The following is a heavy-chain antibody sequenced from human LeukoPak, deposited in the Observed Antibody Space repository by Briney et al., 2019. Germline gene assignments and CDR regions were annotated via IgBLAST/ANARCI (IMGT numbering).Heavy chain of an antibody. CDR1: GFTFSSYA. V-gene: IGHV3-23*01. CDR3: AKGLRTGVGPYMGYHYYMDV. D-gene: IGHD3-16*01. CDR2: INDNGAGT. Sequence: PGGSLRLSCAASGFTFSSYAMSWVRQAPGKGLKWVSTINDNGAGTCYADSVKGRFTISRDNSYNTVSLQMNSLRDEDTGVYYCAKGLRTGVGPYMGYHYYMDVWGKGATVTVSS. J-gene: IGHJ6*03.